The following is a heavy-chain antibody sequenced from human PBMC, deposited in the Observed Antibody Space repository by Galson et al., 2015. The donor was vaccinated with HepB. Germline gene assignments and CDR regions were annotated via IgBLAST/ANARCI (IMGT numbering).Heavy chain of an antibody. CDR3: ARGNPDYCSGGSCYSEEGLNVY. V-gene: IGHV3-48*02. J-gene: IGHJ4*02. Sequence: SLRLSCAASGFTFSSYSMNWVRQAPGKGLEWVSYISSSSSTIYYADSVKGRFTISRDNAKNSLYLQMNSLRDEDTAVYYCARGNPDYCSGGSCYSEEGLNVYWGQGTLVTVSS. CDR1: GFTFSSYS. D-gene: IGHD2-15*01. CDR2: ISSSSSTI.